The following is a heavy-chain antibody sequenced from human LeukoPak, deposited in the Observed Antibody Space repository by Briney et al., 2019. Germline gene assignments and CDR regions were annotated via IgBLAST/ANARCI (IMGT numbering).Heavy chain of an antibody. CDR2: ISYDDSSK. CDR3: AKQRAGNSWSPDY. Sequence: GRSLRLSCAASGFIFSSYSMHWVRQAPGKGLEWVAVISYDDSSKYYADSVKGRFTISRDNSKNTLYLHMNNLRAEDTAVYYCAKQRAGNSWSPDYWGQGTLVTVSS. J-gene: IGHJ4*02. D-gene: IGHD6-13*01. V-gene: IGHV3-30*18. CDR1: GFIFSSYS.